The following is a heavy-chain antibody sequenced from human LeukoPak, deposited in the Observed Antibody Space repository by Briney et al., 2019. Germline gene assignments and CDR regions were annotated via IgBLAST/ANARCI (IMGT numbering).Heavy chain of an antibody. CDR2: IHIRWST. Sequence: PSRTLSLTFPFSVGPIHRGRYHWPCIRHPAGKGLECIMRIHIRWSTHYTTSLKSRVTISIDTSKNQFSLKLRSVTAAATAVYYCARADRSGYFGNVVAFDIWGQGTMVTVSS. V-gene: IGHV4-61*02. CDR1: VGPIHRGRYH. J-gene: IGHJ3*02. D-gene: IGHD3-22*01. CDR3: ARADRSGYFGNVVAFDI.